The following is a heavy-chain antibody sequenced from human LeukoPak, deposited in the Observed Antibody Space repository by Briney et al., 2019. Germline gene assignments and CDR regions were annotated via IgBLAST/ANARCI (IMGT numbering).Heavy chain of an antibody. V-gene: IGHV3-23*01. CDR1: GFTFSSYA. CDR3: AKVQGSGSYGMDV. Sequence: GGSLRLSCAASGFTFSSYAMSWVRQAPGKGLERVSAISGSGGSTYYADSVKGRFTISRDNSKNTLYLQMNSLRAEDTAVYYCAKVQGSGSYGMDVWGQGTTVTVSS. D-gene: IGHD3-10*01. CDR2: ISGSGGST. J-gene: IGHJ6*02.